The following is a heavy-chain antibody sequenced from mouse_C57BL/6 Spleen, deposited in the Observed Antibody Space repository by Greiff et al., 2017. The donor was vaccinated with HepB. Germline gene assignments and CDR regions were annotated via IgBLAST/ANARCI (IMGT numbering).Heavy chain of an antibody. CDR2: IYPGDGDT. D-gene: IGHD2-3*01. CDR1: GYAFSSYW. CDR3: ARWDDGYLYYAMDY. V-gene: IGHV1-80*01. Sequence: QVQLQQSGAELVKPGASVKISCKASGYAFSSYWMNWVKQRPGKGLEWIGQIYPGDGDTNYNGKFKGKATLTADKSSSTAYMLLSSLTSAASAVYFRARWDDGYLYYAMDYWGQGTSVTVSS. J-gene: IGHJ4*01.